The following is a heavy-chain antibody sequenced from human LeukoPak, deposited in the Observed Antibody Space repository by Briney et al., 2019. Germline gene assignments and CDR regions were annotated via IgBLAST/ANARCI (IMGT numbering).Heavy chain of an antibody. V-gene: IGHV5-51*01. J-gene: IGHJ4*02. CDR3: ARRPGYYDSSGYIDY. CDR2: IYPGDSDT. Sequence: GESLKISCKGSGYSFSIYWIGWVRQMPGKGLEWMGIIYPGDSDTRYSPSFQGQVTISADKSISTAYLQWSSLKASDTAMYYCARRPGYYDSSGYIDYWGQGTLVTVSS. D-gene: IGHD3-22*01. CDR1: GYSFSIYW.